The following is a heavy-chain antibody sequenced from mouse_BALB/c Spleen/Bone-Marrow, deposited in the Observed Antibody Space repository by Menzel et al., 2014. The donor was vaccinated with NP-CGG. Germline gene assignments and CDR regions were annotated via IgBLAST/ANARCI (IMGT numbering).Heavy chain of an antibody. CDR3: ASRAY. CDR2: ISSCSSTI. J-gene: IGHJ3*01. Sequence: EVQRVESGGGLVQPGGSRKLSCAASGFTFSSFGMHWVRQAPEKGLEWVAYISSCSSTIYYADTVKGRFTISRDNPKNTLFLQMTSLRSEDTAMYYCASRAYWGQGTLVTVSA. CDR1: GFTFSSFG. V-gene: IGHV5-17*02.